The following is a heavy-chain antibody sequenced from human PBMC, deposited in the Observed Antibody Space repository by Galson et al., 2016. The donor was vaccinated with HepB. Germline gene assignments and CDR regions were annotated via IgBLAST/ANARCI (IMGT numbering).Heavy chain of an antibody. D-gene: IGHD2-15*01. CDR2: SDTSSTTT. V-gene: IGHV3-48*01. Sequence: SLRLSCAASGFSFNIFSVRWVRQAPGKGLEWISYSDTSSTTTYYAESVRGRFTISRDNAKRLVHLQLNSLRVDDTAVYYCARDRGCCTGGNCYRFFDFWGQGIMVTVSS. CDR1: GFSFNIFS. J-gene: IGHJ3*01. CDR3: ARDRGCCTGGNCYRFFDF.